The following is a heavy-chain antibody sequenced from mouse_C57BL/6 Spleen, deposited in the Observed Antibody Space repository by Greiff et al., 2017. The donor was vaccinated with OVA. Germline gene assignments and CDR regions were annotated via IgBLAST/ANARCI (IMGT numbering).Heavy chain of an antibody. CDR1: GYAFSSSW. J-gene: IGHJ1*03. CDR3: ARGYPWYFDV. D-gene: IGHD2-2*01. CDR2: IYPGDGDT. Sequence: VQRVESGPELVKPGASVKISCKASGYAFSSSWMNWVKQRPGKGLEWIGRIYPGDGDTNYNGKFKGKATLTADKSSSTAYMQLSSLTSEDSAVYFCARGYPWYFDVWGTGTTVTVSS. V-gene: IGHV1-82*01.